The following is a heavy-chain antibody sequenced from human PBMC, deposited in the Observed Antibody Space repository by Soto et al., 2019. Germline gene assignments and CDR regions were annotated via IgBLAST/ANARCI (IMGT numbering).Heavy chain of an antibody. J-gene: IGHJ6*02. CDR3: AKGGAIVAAGTRVYLYNAMDV. D-gene: IGHD1-26*01. CDR2: INPNSGDT. CDR1: GYTFTGYY. V-gene: IGHV1-2*02. Sequence: ASVKVSCKASGYTFTGYYVHWVRQAPGQGLEWMGWINPNSGDTYLAQRFQGRVTMNRDTSIGTAYMELRGLTSDDTAEYYCAKGGAIVAAGTRVYLYNAMDVWGQGTTVRSP.